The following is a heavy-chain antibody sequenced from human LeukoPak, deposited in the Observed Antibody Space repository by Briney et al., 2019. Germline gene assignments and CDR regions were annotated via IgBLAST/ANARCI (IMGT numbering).Heavy chain of an antibody. J-gene: IGHJ3*02. V-gene: IGHV1-2*02. Sequence: ASVKVSCKASGYTFTGYHMHWVRQAPGQGLEWMGWIDPHSGGTNYAQSFQGRVTMTRDTSISTAYMELSRLRSDDTAVYYCAREYYDSSGRKHGFDIWGQGTMVTVSS. CDR2: IDPHSGGT. D-gene: IGHD3-22*01. CDR3: AREYYDSSGRKHGFDI. CDR1: GYTFTGYH.